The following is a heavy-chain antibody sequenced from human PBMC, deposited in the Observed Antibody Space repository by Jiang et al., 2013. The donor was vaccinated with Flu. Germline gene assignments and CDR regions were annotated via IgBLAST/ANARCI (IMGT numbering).Heavy chain of an antibody. D-gene: IGHD5-18*01. CDR3: ARDFIAGRIQLWLMEP. V-gene: IGHV3-21*01. J-gene: IGHJ5*02. Sequence: LLESGGGLVEPGESLRLSCAASGFTFNTYTMDWVRQAPGKGLECVSSISSTSTSIYYADSVKGRFTISRDNSKNSLYLQMHSLRAEDTAVYYCARDFIAGRIQLWLMEPWGQGTLVTVSS. CDR2: ISSTSTSI. CDR1: GFTFNTYT.